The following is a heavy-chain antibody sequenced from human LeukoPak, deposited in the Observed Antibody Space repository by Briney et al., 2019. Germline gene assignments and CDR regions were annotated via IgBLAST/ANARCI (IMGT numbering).Heavy chain of an antibody. V-gene: IGHV3-30-3*01. CDR2: ISYDGSNK. Sequence: PGGSLRLSCAASGFTFSSYAMHWVRQAPGKGLEWVAVISYDGSNKYYADSVKGRFTISRDNSKNTLYLQMNSLRAEDTAVYYCARSLVGAFDYWGQETLVTVSS. D-gene: IGHD1-26*01. CDR1: GFTFSSYA. CDR3: ARSLVGAFDY. J-gene: IGHJ4*02.